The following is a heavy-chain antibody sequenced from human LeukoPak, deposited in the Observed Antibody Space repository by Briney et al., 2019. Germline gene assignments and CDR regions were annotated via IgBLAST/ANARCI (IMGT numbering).Heavy chain of an antibody. D-gene: IGHD3-22*01. Sequence: ASVKVSCKASGYTFTSYAMNWVRQAPGQGLEWMGWINTNTGNPTYAQGFTGRFVFSLDTSVSTAYLQISSLKAEDTAVYYCASLRGSHYYDSSGYYERDYWGQGILVTVSS. V-gene: IGHV7-4-1*02. CDR2: INTNTGNP. J-gene: IGHJ4*02. CDR1: GYTFTSYA. CDR3: ASLRGSHYYDSSGYYERDY.